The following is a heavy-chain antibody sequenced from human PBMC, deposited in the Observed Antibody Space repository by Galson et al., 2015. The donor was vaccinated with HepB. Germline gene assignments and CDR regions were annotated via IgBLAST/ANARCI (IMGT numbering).Heavy chain of an antibody. J-gene: IGHJ4*02. CDR2: INSDGSST. Sequence: SLRLSCAASGFTFSSYWMHWVRQAPGKGLVWVSRINSDGSSTSYADSVKGRFTISRDNAKNTLYLQMNSLRAEDTAVYYCAREADVTGEYACWGQGTLVTVSS. CDR1: GFTFSSYW. CDR3: AREADVTGEYAC. V-gene: IGHV3-74*01. D-gene: IGHD7-27*01.